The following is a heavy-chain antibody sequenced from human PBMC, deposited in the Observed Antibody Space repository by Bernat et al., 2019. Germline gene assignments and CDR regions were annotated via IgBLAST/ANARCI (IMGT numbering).Heavy chain of an antibody. CDR1: GFTFSSYA. CDR3: SEAMTDTVPAFDI. J-gene: IGHJ3*02. Sequence: QVQLVESGGGVVQPGRSLRLSCAASGFTFSSYAMHWVRQAPGKGLEWVAVISYDGSNKYYADSVQGRFTISRDNPKNTLYLQMNSLRAEDTAVYYCSEAMTDTVPAFDIWGQGTMDTVSS. CDR2: ISYDGSNK. V-gene: IGHV3-30-3*02. D-gene: IGHD4-17*01.